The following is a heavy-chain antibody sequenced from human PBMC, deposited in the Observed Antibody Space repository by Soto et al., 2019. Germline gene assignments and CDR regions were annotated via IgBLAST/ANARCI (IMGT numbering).Heavy chain of an antibody. CDR1: GFTFSSYS. J-gene: IGHJ4*02. CDR3: ASRGEFGDY. V-gene: IGHV3-48*01. D-gene: IGHD3-10*01. Sequence: EVQLVESGGGLVQPGGSLRLSCAASGFTFSSYSMNWVRQAPGKGLEWVSYISSSSSTIYYADSVKGRFTISRDNAKNSLYLQMNSLRAEHTAVYYCASRGEFGDYWGQGILVTDSS. CDR2: ISSSSSTI.